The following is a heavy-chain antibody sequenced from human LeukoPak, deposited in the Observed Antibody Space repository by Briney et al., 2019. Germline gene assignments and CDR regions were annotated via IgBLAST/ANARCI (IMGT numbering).Heavy chain of an antibody. D-gene: IGHD4-17*01. J-gene: IGHJ4*02. CDR3: AKEFALRCFDY. Sequence: GRSLRLSCAVSGIPFKKYGMHWVRQAPGKGLEWVATIWHDGSPTMYADSAKGRFTISRDDSKNTLYLQMNSLRAEDTAVYYCAKEFALRCFDYWGQGTLVTVSS. CDR1: GIPFKKYG. V-gene: IGHV3-33*06. CDR2: IWHDGSPT.